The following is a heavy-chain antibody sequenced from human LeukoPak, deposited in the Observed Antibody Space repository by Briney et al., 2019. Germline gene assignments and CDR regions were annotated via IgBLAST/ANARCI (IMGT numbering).Heavy chain of an antibody. D-gene: IGHD5-18*01. Sequence: ASVTVSCKASGYTFTSYGISWVRQAPGQGLEWMGWISAYNGNTNYAQKLQGRVTMTTDTSTSTAYMELRSLRSDDTAVYYCARDTTFPGYSYGPSGDYWGQGTLVTVSS. CDR1: GYTFTSYG. V-gene: IGHV1-18*01. CDR2: ISAYNGNT. J-gene: IGHJ4*02. CDR3: ARDTTFPGYSYGPSGDY.